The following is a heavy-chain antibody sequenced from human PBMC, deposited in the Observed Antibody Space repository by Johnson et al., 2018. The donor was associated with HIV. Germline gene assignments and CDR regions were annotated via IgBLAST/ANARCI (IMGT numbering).Heavy chain of an antibody. J-gene: IGHJ3*02. CDR2: ISYDGSNK. Sequence: QVQLVESGGDLVQPGRSLRLSCAASGFTFSSYAMHWVRQAPGKGLEWVAVISYDGSNKYYADSVKGRFTISRDNSKNTLYLQMNSLRAEDTAVYYCAREDRITVTRVTWGAFDIWGQGTMVTVSS. D-gene: IGHD4-17*01. CDR1: GFTFSSYA. V-gene: IGHV3-30-3*01. CDR3: AREDRITVTRVTWGAFDI.